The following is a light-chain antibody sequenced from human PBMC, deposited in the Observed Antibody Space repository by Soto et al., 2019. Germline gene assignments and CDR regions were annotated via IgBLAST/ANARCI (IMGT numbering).Light chain of an antibody. J-gene: IGKJ1*01. CDR3: QQYKSSST. CDR1: GSISIW. CDR2: KAS. V-gene: IGKV1-5*03. Sequence: DIQMTQSPSTLSASVGDTVTITCRASGSISIWLAWYQQKPGKAPNLLINKASSLQSEVPSRFSGSGSGTEFTLTITSLQPDDFGVYYCQQYKSSSTFGQGTKVDIK.